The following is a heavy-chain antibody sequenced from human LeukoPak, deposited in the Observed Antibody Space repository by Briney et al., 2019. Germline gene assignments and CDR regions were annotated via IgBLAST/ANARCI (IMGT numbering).Heavy chain of an antibody. CDR2: INPNSGGT. CDR3: ARVPEYSSGWFLYFDY. Sequence: ASVKVPCKASGYTFTGYYMHWVRQAPGQGLEWMGWINPNSGGTNYAQKFQGRVTMTRDTSISTAYMELSRLRSDDTAVYYCARVPEYSSGWFLYFDYWGQGTLVTVSS. V-gene: IGHV1-2*02. J-gene: IGHJ4*02. D-gene: IGHD6-19*01. CDR1: GYTFTGYY.